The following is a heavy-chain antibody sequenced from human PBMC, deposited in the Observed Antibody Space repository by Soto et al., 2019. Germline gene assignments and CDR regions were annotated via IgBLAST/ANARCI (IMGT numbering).Heavy chain of an antibody. CDR2: INWNGGST. CDR3: ARVPPGGYSGYDSAFDI. CDR1: GFTLDDYG. D-gene: IGHD5-12*01. Sequence: EVQLVESGGGVVRPGGSLRLSCAASGFTLDDYGMSWVRQAPGKGLEWVSGINWNGGSTGYADSVKGRFTISRDNAKNSLYLQMNSLRAEDTALYYCARVPPGGYSGYDSAFDIWGQGTMVTVSS. V-gene: IGHV3-20*04. J-gene: IGHJ3*02.